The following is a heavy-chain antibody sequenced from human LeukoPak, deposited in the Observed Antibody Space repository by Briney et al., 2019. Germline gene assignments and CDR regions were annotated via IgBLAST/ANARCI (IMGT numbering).Heavy chain of an antibody. CDR3: ARGGDYYDSSGYYAIDY. CDR2: IYSSGST. J-gene: IGHJ4*02. CDR1: GGSISSSYYY. D-gene: IGHD3-22*01. Sequence: PSETLSLTCTVSGGSISSSYYYWGWIRQPPGKGLEWIGSIYSSGSTNYNPSLKSRVTISVDTSKNQFSLKLSSVTAADTAVYYCARGGDYYDSSGYYAIDYWGQGTLVTVSS. V-gene: IGHV4-39*07.